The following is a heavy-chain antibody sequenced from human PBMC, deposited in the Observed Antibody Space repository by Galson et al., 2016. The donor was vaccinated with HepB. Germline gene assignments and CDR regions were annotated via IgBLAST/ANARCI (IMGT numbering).Heavy chain of an antibody. CDR3: ATKPSYYDFLTGYYMGGYFDY. J-gene: IGHJ4*02. CDR2: ISGSGGST. V-gene: IGHV3-23*01. Sequence: SLRLSCAASGFTFSSSAMSWVRPALGKGLEWVSAISGSGGSTYYADSAKGRFTISRDNSKNTLFLQMNSLRAEDTAVYYCATKPSYYDFLTGYYMGGYFDYWGQGTLVTVSS. CDR1: GFTFSSSA. D-gene: IGHD3-9*01.